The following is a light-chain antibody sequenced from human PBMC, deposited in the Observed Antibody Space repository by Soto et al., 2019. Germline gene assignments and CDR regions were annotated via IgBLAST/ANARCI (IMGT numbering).Light chain of an antibody. V-gene: IGLV2-8*01. J-gene: IGLJ1*01. CDR1: SSDIGAYDF. Sequence: QSALTQPPSASGSPGQSVTISCTGTSSDIGAYDFVSWYQRRPGTAPKLIIYEVTRRPSGVPDRFSGSKSGNTASLTVSGLQAEDEAGYFCTAYSGSNEFYVFGTGTKLTVL. CDR2: EVT. CDR3: TAYSGSNEFYV.